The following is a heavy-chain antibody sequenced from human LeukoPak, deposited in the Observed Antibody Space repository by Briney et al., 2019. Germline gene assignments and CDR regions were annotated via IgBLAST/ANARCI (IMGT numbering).Heavy chain of an antibody. CDR2: ISSSGATV. D-gene: IGHD6-19*01. V-gene: IGHV3-48*01. J-gene: IGHJ4*02. Sequence: GGSLRLSCAASGFTFTTYTMNWVRQAPGKGLEWVPFISSSGATVYYADSVKGRFTISRDNAKNSLFLQMNSLRAEDTALYYCAKDAASSGWPIDCWGQGTLVTVSS. CDR1: GFTFTTYT. CDR3: AKDAASSGWPIDC.